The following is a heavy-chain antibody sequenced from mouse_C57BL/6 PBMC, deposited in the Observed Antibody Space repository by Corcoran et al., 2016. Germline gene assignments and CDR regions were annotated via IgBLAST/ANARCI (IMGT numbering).Heavy chain of an antibody. CDR3: ARRGTVVARDY. V-gene: IGHV9-3*01. J-gene: IGHJ2*01. Sequence: QIQLVQSGPELKKPGETVKISCKASGYTFTTYGMSWVKQAPGKGLKWMGWINTYSGVPTYADDFKGRFAFSLETSASTAYLQINNLKNEDTATYFCARRGTVVARDYWGQGTTLTVSS. CDR1: GYTFTTYG. D-gene: IGHD1-1*01. CDR2: INTYSGVP.